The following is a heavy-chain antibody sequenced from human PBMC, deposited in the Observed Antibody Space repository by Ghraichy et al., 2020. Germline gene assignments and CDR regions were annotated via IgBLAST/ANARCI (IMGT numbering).Heavy chain of an antibody. CDR1: GGSFSGYY. CDR2: INHSGST. D-gene: IGHD3-22*01. Sequence: SETLSLTCAVYGGSFSGYYWSWIRQPPGKGLEWIGEINHSGSTNYNPSLKSRVTISVDTSKNQFSLMLSSVTAADTAVYYCARGLSGDSSGLTDYWGQGTLVTVSS. J-gene: IGHJ4*02. CDR3: ARGLSGDSSGLTDY. V-gene: IGHV4-34*01.